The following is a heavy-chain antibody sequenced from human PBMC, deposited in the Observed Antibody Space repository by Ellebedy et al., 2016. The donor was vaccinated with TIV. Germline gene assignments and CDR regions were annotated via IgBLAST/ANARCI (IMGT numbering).Heavy chain of an antibody. CDR3: ARDVGADTYDN. CDR1: GFTFSRFG. Sequence: GESLKISCAASGFTFSRFGMDWVRQAPGKGLEWISYISDSSVTIHYADSVKGRFTVSRDNGKNALYLQMNSPRDEDTAVYYCARDVGADTYDNWGQGTLVTVSS. J-gene: IGHJ4*02. D-gene: IGHD2-8*01. CDR2: ISDSSVTI. V-gene: IGHV3-48*02.